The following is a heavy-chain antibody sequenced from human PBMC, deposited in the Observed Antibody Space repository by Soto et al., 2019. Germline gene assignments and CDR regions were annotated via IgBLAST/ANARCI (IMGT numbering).Heavy chain of an antibody. CDR3: ARDRNVRNYYDSSGHLHWFDS. CDR2: INPSGGGT. V-gene: IGHV1-46*01. CDR1: GYTFTTYY. J-gene: IGHJ5*01. D-gene: IGHD3-22*01. Sequence: ASVKVSCKASGYTFTTYYIHWVRQAPGQGLGWMGIINPSGGGTSYAQKFQGRVTMTRDTATSTVYMELSSLRSEDTAAYYCARDRNVRNYYDSSGHLHWFDSWG.